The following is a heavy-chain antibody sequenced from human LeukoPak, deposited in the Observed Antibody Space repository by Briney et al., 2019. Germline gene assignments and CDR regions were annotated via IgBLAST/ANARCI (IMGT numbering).Heavy chain of an antibody. D-gene: IGHD3-3*01. CDR1: GFTFSIYG. CDR3: AKDRTPDFWYSNWFDP. J-gene: IGHJ5*02. Sequence: GRSLRLSCAASGFTFSIYGMHWVRQAPGKGLEWVAVISYDGSNKYYADSVKGRFTISRDNSKNTLYLQMNSLRAEDTAVYYCAKDRTPDFWYSNWFDPWGQGTLVTVSS. CDR2: ISYDGSNK. V-gene: IGHV3-30*18.